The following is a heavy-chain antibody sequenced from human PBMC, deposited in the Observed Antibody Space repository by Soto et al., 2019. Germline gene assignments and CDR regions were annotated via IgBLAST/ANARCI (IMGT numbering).Heavy chain of an antibody. D-gene: IGHD3-3*01. V-gene: IGHV1-18*01. Sequence: ASVKVSCKASGYTFTSYGISWVRQAPGQGLEWMGWISAYNGNTNYAQKLQGRVTMTTDTSTSTAYMELRSLRSDDTAVYYCARDPKYDFWSGYYSRWFDPWGQGTLVTVSS. CDR3: ARDPKYDFWSGYYSRWFDP. CDR2: ISAYNGNT. CDR1: GYTFTSYG. J-gene: IGHJ5*02.